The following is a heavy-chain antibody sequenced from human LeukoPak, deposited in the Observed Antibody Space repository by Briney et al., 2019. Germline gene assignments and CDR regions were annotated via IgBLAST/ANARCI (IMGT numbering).Heavy chain of an antibody. CDR2: IYTSGST. Sequence: PSETLSLTCTVSGVSISIYYWSWIRQPAGKGLEWIGRIYTSGSTNYNPSLKSRVTMSVDTSKNQFSLKLSPVTAADTAVYYCARDLWGSRPYNWFDPWGQGTLVTVSS. CDR1: GVSISIYY. D-gene: IGHD2-2*01. V-gene: IGHV4-4*07. J-gene: IGHJ5*02. CDR3: ARDLWGSRPYNWFDP.